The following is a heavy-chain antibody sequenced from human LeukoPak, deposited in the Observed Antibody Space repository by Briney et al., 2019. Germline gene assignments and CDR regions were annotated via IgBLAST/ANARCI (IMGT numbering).Heavy chain of an antibody. CDR2: IKSKTDGGTT. Sequence: PGGSLRLSCAASGFTFSNAWMSWVRQAPGKGLEWVGRIKSKTDGGTTDYAAPVKGRFTISRDDSKNTLYLQMNSLKTEDTAVYYCTTDPMAYCSGGSCYPGGQGTLVTVSS. D-gene: IGHD2-15*01. CDR3: TTDPMAYCSGGSCYP. CDR1: GFTFSNAW. V-gene: IGHV3-15*01. J-gene: IGHJ4*02.